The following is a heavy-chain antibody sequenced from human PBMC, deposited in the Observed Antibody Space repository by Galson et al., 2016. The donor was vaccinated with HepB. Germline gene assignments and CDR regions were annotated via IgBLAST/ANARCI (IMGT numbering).Heavy chain of an antibody. V-gene: IGHV3-23*01. CDR2: ISGSGGNT. CDR3: AKDLWVRQQLAYYFDY. CDR1: GFTFSSYA. D-gene: IGHD6-13*01. Sequence: SLRLSCAASGFTFSSYAMSWVRQAPGKGLEWVSAISGSGGNTYYADSVKGRFTISRDNSKNTLYLQMSSLRAEDTAVYYCAKDLWVRQQLAYYFDYWGQGTLVTVSS. J-gene: IGHJ4*02.